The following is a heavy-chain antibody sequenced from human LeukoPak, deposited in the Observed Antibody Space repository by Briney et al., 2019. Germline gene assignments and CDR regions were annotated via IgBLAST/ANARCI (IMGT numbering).Heavy chain of an antibody. CDR3: AKIGRSSSWSKVGWFDP. CDR1: GFTFSSYA. J-gene: IGHJ5*02. D-gene: IGHD6-13*01. V-gene: IGHV3-23*01. Sequence: PGGSLRLSCAASGFTFSSYAMSWVRQAPGKGVEWVSAISGSGGSTYYADSVKGRFTISRDNSKNTLYLQMNSLRAEDTAVYYCAKIGRSSSWSKVGWFDPWGQGTLVTVSS. CDR2: ISGSGGST.